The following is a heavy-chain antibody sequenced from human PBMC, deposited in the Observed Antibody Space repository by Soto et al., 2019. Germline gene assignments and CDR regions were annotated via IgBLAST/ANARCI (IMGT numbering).Heavy chain of an antibody. CDR1: GESISSSSYY. V-gene: IGHV4-39*01. J-gene: IGHJ4*02. Sequence: SETLCLTCIVSGESISSSSYYWGWIRQPPGKGLEWIGSIYYSGRTYYNPSFKSRVTISIDTSKNQFSLKLSSVTATDTAVYYCARQRTTVLTQAYFDQWGQCALVTVS. CDR2: IYYSGRT. CDR3: ARQRTTVLTQAYFDQ. D-gene: IGHD2-21*02.